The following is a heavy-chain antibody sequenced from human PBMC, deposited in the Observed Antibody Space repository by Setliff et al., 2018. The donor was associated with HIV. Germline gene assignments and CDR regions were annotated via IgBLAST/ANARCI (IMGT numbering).Heavy chain of an antibody. J-gene: IGHJ4*02. D-gene: IGHD6-13*01. Sequence: SETLSLTCTVSGDFFSSDYYWSWIRQPPGKGLEWIGESINGGSTNYNPSLKSRLTISVDMSKSQFSLKLSSVTAADTAVYYCARRTGFSSDFWGQGTLVTVSS. CDR3: ARRTGFSSDF. V-gene: IGHV4-34*12. CDR2: SINGGST. CDR1: GDFFSSDYY.